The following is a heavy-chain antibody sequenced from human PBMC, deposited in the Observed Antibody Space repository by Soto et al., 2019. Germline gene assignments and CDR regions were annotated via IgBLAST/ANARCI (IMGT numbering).Heavy chain of an antibody. J-gene: IGHJ4*02. CDR3: VKDIEPGGAGF. CDR2: INWNSGRV. V-gene: IGHV3-9*02. CDR1: GFTSTDYA. Sequence: EVQLVESGGGLVQPGRSLRLSCAASGFTSTDYAMHWVRQVPEKGLEWVSGINWNSGRVGYADSVQGRFTTSIDNAVISVYLQRNSLRPGDTAFYFCVKDIEPGGAGFWGQGTLVTVPS.